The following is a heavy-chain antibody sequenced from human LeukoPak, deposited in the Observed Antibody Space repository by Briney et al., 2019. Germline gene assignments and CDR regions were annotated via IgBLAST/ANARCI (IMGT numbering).Heavy chain of an antibody. CDR2: INHSGST. V-gene: IGHV4-34*01. CDR3: ARGRSESYYNFDQ. Sequence: SETLSLTCAVYGGSFSGYYWSWIRQPPGKGLEWIGEINHSGSTNYNPSLKSRVTISVDTAKNQFSLKLSSVTAADTAVYYCARGRSESYYNFDQWGQGTLVTVCS. J-gene: IGHJ4*02. D-gene: IGHD3-10*01. CDR1: GGSFSGYY.